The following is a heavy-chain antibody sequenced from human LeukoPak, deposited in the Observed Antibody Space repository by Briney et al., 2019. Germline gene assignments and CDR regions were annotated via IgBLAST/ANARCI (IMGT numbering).Heavy chain of an antibody. D-gene: IGHD1-26*01. CDR2: IFPNGRT. J-gene: IGHJ4*02. CDR3: ARCLYRFGSYYFDS. Sequence: SETLSLTCSVSGFSITTTSYYWGWIRQSPGRGLEWIGNIFPNGRTNYNPSLESRFTVSVDTSRNQFSLQLTSVPAADTAVYYCARCLYRFGSYYFDSWGQGILVTVSS. CDR1: GFSITTTSYY. V-gene: IGHV4-39*01.